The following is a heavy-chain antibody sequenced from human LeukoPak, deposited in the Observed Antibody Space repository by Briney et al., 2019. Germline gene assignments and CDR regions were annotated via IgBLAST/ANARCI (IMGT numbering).Heavy chain of an antibody. J-gene: IGHJ4*02. D-gene: IGHD3-22*01. V-gene: IGHV4-4*07. CDR2: IYTSGST. Sequence: SETLSLTCTVSGGSISSYYWSWIRQPAGKGLEWIGRIYTSGSTNYNPSLKSRVTMSVDTSKNQFSLKLSSVTAADTAVYYCARASKGITMIVVGFDYWGQGTLVTVSS. CDR1: GGSISSYY. CDR3: ARASKGITMIVVGFDY.